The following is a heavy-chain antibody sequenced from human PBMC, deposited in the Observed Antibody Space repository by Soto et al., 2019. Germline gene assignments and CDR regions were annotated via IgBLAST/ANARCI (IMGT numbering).Heavy chain of an antibody. Sequence: QVQLVQSGAEVRKPGSSVKVSCKASGGTFSRHAISWVRQAPGQGLEWMGGIIPIFGTANYAQKFQGRVTIIADECTITVYMELSSLRSEDTAMYYCARGWGYDSNDYYYAYWGQGTLVIVSS. CDR2: IIPIFGTA. J-gene: IGHJ4*02. V-gene: IGHV1-69*01. CDR3: ARGWGYDSNDYYYAY. D-gene: IGHD3-22*01. CDR1: GGTFSRHA.